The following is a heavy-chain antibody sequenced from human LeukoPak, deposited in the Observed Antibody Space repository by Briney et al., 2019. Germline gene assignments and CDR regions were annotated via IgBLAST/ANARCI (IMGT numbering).Heavy chain of an antibody. CDR2: IFGSGGSP. CDR1: GFTFGSFA. Sequence: GGSLRLSCEASGFTFGSFAMYWVRQAPGKGLEWIAGIFGSGGSPHYADSVKGRFTISRDNSKNTVYLQINSLRAEDTAVYYCGKTTAGYSSGQRPAWPVDYWGQGTLVTVSS. D-gene: IGHD5-18*01. CDR3: GKTTAGYSSGQRPAWPVDY. J-gene: IGHJ4*02. V-gene: IGHV3-23*01.